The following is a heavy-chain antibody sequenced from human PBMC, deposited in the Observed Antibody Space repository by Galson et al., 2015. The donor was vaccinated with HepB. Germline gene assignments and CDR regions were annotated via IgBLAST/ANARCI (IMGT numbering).Heavy chain of an antibody. Sequence: PRLSCAASGFTFSSYSMNWVRQAPGKGLEWVSSISSSSSYIYYADSVKGRFTISRDNAKNSLYLQMNSLRAKDTAVYYCARAVVATIGAFDIWGQGTMVTVSS. V-gene: IGHV3-21*01. D-gene: IGHD5-12*01. CDR3: ARAVVATIGAFDI. J-gene: IGHJ3*02. CDR2: ISSSSSYI. CDR1: GFTFSSYS.